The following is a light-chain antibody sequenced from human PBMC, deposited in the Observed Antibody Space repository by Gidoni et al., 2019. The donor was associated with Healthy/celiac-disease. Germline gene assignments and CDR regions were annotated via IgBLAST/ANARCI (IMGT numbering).Light chain of an antibody. V-gene: IGKV1-33*01. CDR1: QDISNY. CDR2: DAS. CDR3: QQASYT. J-gene: IGKJ2*01. Sequence: DIQLTQSPSSLSASVGDRVTITCQASQDISNYLNWYQQKPGKAPKLLLYDASNLETGVPSRFSGSGSGTDFTFTISSLQPEDIATYYCQQASYTFGQGTKLEIK.